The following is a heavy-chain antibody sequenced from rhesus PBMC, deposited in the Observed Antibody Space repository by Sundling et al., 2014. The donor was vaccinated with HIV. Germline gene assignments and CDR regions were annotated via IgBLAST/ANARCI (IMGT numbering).Heavy chain of an antibody. CDR2: INGDGGST. CDR1: GASISSYW. V-gene: IGHV4-80*01. Sequence: QMQLQESGPGLVKPSETLSLTCSVSGASISSYWWSWIRQPPGRGLEWIGEINGDGGSTHYNPSLKSRVTISRDTSKNQFSLRLNSVTAADTAVYYCAISDSTLIVLTDGGDALDFWGPRAQGHRLF. CDR3: AISDSTLIVLTDGGDALDF. D-gene: IGHD3-28*01. J-gene: IGHJ3*01.